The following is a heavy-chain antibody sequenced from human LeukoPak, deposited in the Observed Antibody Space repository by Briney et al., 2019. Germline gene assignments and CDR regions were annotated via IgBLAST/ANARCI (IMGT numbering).Heavy chain of an antibody. V-gene: IGHV3-23*01. J-gene: IGHJ4*02. CDR1: GFTFSTYV. CDR3: MGKDINYRDY. Sequence: GCSLRLSCAASGFTFSTYVMAWVRQPPGKGLEWVSGVTTSGGTTYYADSVKGRFTISRDNSKHTLSLQMNGLRVEDTAVYYCMGKDINYRDYWGQGTLVTVSS. D-gene: IGHD4-4*01. CDR2: VTTSGGTT.